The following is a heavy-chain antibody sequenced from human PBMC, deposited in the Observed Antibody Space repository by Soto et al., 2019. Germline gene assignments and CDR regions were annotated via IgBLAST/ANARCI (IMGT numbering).Heavy chain of an antibody. CDR2: ISGSGFKK. J-gene: IGHJ5*02. CDR3: AKNQGVELVPLATVDWFDP. CDR1: GFIFENFG. D-gene: IGHD1-26*01. Sequence: PGGSLRLSCAASGFIFENFGMSWVRQAPGKGLKWISSISGSGFKKYYADSAKGRFTISRDNSKSTVYLELNNLSAEDTAVYHFAKNQGVELVPLATVDWFDPWGQGSVVTVSS. V-gene: IGHV3-23*01.